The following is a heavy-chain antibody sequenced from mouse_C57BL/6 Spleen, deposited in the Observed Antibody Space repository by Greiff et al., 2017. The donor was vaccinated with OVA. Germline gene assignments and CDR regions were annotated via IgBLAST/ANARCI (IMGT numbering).Heavy chain of an antibody. CDR1: GYTFTEYT. V-gene: IGHV1-62-2*01. D-gene: IGHD1-1*01. CDR2: FYPGSGSI. J-gene: IGHJ1*03. Sequence: QVQLQQSGAELVKPGASVKLSCKASGYTFTEYTIHWVKQRSGQGLAWIGWFYPGSGSIKYNEKFKDKATLTADKSSSTVYMELSRLTSEDAAVYVCARHEEGEEEEGDYYGSSYDWYVDVWGTGTTVTVSS. CDR3: ARHEEGEEEEGDYYGSSYDWYVDV.